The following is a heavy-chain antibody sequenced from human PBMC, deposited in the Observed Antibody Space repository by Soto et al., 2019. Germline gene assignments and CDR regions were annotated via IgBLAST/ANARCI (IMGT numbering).Heavy chain of an antibody. J-gene: IGHJ4*02. V-gene: IGHV1-46*01. D-gene: IGHD5-18*01. Sequence: SVKVSCKSSGYTFTSYYMHWVRQAPGQGLECMGIINPSGGSTSYAQKFQGRVTMTRDTSTSTVYMELSSLRSEDTAVYYCARDPTVDTAMVAAFDYWGQGTLVTVSS. CDR3: ARDPTVDTAMVAAFDY. CDR1: GYTFTSYY. CDR2: INPSGGST.